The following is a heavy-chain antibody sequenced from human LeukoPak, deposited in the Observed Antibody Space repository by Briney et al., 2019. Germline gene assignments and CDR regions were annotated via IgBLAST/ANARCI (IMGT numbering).Heavy chain of an antibody. V-gene: IGHV3-23*01. CDR1: GFTFSGYT. D-gene: IGHD3-22*01. CDR2: ITTSDGNT. Sequence: GGSLRLSCAASGFTFSGYTMSWVRQAPGKGLEWVSTITTSDGNTYYADSVKGRFTVSRDNSKNTLFLQMNSLRAEDTAVYYCAKAYYYDSSGYFDYWGQGTLVTVSS. J-gene: IGHJ4*02. CDR3: AKAYYYDSSGYFDY.